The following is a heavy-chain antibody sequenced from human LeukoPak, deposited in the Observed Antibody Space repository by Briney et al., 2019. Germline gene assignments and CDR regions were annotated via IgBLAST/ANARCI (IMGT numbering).Heavy chain of an antibody. CDR1: GFIFSHHG. D-gene: IGHD5-24*01. J-gene: IGHJ4*02. CDR3: VKDDGWVQYAN. V-gene: IGHV3-23*01. Sequence: PGGSLRLSCATSGFIFSHHGMNWVRQAPGKGLEWVSGIRADAVTTYYADSVKGRFIISRDNSKNTVYLQMNGLSPEDAAVYYCVKDDGWVQYANWGQGTLVTVSS. CDR2: IRADAVTT.